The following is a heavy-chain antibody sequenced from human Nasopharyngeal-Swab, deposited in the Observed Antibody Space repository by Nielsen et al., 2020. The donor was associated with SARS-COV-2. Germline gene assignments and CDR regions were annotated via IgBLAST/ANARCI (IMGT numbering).Heavy chain of an antibody. Sequence: WIRQPPGKGLEWVAVISYDGSNKYYADSVKGRSTIFRDNSKNTLYLQMNSLRAEDTAVYYCTRDLAFPDTAMNIHLGYWGQGALVTVSS. D-gene: IGHD5-18*01. J-gene: IGHJ4*02. CDR2: ISYDGSNK. CDR3: TRDLAFPDTAMNIHLGY. V-gene: IGHV3-30-3*01.